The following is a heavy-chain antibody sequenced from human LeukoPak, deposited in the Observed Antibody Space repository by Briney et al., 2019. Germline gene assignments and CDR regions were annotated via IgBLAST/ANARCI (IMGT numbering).Heavy chain of an antibody. CDR1: GGSISSGSYY. V-gene: IGHV4-61*02. CDR3: AKGRTAPQLWFSQPNRENWFDP. J-gene: IGHJ5*02. Sequence: SETLSLTCTVSGGSISSGSYYWSWIRQPAGKGLEWIGRIYTSGSTNYNPSLKSRVTISVDTSKNQFSLKLSSVTAADTAVYYCAKGRTAPQLWFSQPNRENWFDPWGQGTLVTVSS. D-gene: IGHD5-18*01. CDR2: IYTSGST.